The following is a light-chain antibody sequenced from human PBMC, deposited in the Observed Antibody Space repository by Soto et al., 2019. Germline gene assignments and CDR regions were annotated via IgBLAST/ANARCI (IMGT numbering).Light chain of an antibody. CDR3: QQYDYLPPYT. Sequence: DIQMTQSPSSLSASVGDRVTITCQASQDISNCLNWYQQKPGKAPQLLIYDASNLETGVPSRFSGSGSGTDFTFTISSLQPEDIATYYCQQYDYLPPYTFGQGTKLEI. V-gene: IGKV1-33*01. J-gene: IGKJ2*01. CDR2: DAS. CDR1: QDISNC.